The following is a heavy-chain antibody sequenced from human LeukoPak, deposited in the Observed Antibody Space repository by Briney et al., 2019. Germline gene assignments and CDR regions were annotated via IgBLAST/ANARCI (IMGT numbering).Heavy chain of an antibody. D-gene: IGHD6-13*01. CDR3: AREWQGGIAAAGTRIEGDY. Sequence: GGSLRLSCAVSGFSVSGYWMTWVRQAAGKGLEWVANIKQDGSGKNYVDSVKGRFTISRDNAETSLFLQMTSLRVEDTAVYYCAREWQGGIAAAGTRIEGDYWGQGTLVAVSS. CDR2: IKQDGSGK. V-gene: IGHV3-7*01. CDR1: GFSVSGYW. J-gene: IGHJ4*02.